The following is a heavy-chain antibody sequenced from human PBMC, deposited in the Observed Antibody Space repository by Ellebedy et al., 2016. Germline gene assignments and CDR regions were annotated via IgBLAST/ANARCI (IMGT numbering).Heavy chain of an antibody. V-gene: IGHV3-23*01. CDR1: GFTFSNYF. CDR3: RQGHYFDY. CDR2: ISGGGDNT. J-gene: IGHJ4*02. Sequence: GGSLRLXCATSGFTFSNYFMTWIRQAPGKGLEWVSTISGGGDNTYFADSVKGRFTISRDNSKNTLYLQMNSLRVEDTALYYCRQGHYFDYWGPGALVTVSS.